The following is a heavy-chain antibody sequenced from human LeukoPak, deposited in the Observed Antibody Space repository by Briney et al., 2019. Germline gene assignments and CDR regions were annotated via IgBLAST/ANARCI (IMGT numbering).Heavy chain of an antibody. CDR3: AASDAATYYYWYFDL. CDR2: MHYSGST. D-gene: IGHD1-26*01. J-gene: IGHJ2*01. CDR1: GGSIRSYY. V-gene: IGHV4-59*01. Sequence: PSETLSLTCTVSGGSIRSYYCSWIRQPPGKGLEWIGYMHYSGSTNYNPSLKSRVTISVDTSKNQFSLKLNSVTAADTAVYYCAASDAATYYYWYFDLWGRGTLVTVSS.